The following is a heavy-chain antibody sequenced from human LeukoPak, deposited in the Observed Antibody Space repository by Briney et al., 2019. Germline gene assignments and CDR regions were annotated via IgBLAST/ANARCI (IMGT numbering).Heavy chain of an antibody. CDR3: AKDKAGDHLIDY. D-gene: IGHD7-27*01. V-gene: IGHV3-23*01. J-gene: IGHJ4*02. Sequence: GGSLRLSCAASGFTFSSYAMSWVRQAPGKGLEWVSAISGSGGSTYYADSVKGRFTISRDNSKNTLYLQMNSLREEDTAVYYCAKDKAGDHLIDYWGQGTLVTVSS. CDR1: GFTFSSYA. CDR2: ISGSGGST.